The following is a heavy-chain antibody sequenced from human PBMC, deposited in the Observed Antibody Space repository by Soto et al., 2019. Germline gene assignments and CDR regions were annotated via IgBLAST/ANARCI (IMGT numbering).Heavy chain of an antibody. V-gene: IGHV3-30-3*01. CDR3: ARGVVVPPYYYGMDV. D-gene: IGHD2-2*01. CDR2: ISYDGSNK. Sequence: QVQLVESGGGVVQPGRSLRLSCAASGFTFSSYAMHWVRQAPGKGLEWVAVISYDGSNKYYADSVKGRFTISRDNSKNTLYLQMNSLRAEDTAVYYCARGVVVPPYYYGMDVWGQGTTVTVSS. J-gene: IGHJ6*02. CDR1: GFTFSSYA.